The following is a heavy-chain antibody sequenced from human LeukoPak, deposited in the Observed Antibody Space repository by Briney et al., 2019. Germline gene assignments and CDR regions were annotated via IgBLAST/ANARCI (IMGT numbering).Heavy chain of an antibody. D-gene: IGHD3-22*01. Sequence: PSETLSLTCTVSGGSISSSSYYWGWIRQPPGKGLEWIGSIYYSGSIYYNPSLKSRVTISVDTSKNQFSLKLSSVTAADTAVYYCASWYYYDSSGYYWEYFQHWGQGTLVTVSS. J-gene: IGHJ1*01. CDR1: GGSISSSSYY. CDR3: ASWYYYDSSGYYWEYFQH. V-gene: IGHV4-39*01. CDR2: IYYSGSI.